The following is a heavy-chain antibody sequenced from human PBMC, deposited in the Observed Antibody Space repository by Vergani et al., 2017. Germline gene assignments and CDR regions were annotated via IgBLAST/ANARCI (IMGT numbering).Heavy chain of an antibody. J-gene: IGHJ6*02. D-gene: IGHD3-3*01. CDR2: IWYDGSNK. Sequence: QVQLVESGGGVVQPGRSLRLSCAASGFTFSSYGMHWVRQAPGKGLEWVAVIWYDGSNKYYADSVKGRFTISRDNSKDTLDLQMNSLRAEDTAVYYCARDRFDFWSGYYTYDYYYGMDVWGQGTTVTVSS. CDR3: ARDRFDFWSGYYTYDYYYGMDV. CDR1: GFTFSSYG. V-gene: IGHV3-33*01.